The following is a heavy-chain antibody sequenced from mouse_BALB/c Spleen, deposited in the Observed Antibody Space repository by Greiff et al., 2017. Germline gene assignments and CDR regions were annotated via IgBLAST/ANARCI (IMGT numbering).Heavy chain of an antibody. CDR3: ARLYYGYDDAMDY. J-gene: IGHJ4*01. CDR1: GFTFSSYT. Sequence: EVQVVESGGGLVQPGGSLKLSCAASGFTFSSYTMSWVRQTPEKRLEWVAYISNGGGSTYYPDTVKGRFTISRDNAKNTLYLQMSSLKSEDTAMYYCARLYYGYDDAMDYWGQGTSVTVSS. CDR2: ISNGGGST. V-gene: IGHV5-12-2*01. D-gene: IGHD2-2*01.